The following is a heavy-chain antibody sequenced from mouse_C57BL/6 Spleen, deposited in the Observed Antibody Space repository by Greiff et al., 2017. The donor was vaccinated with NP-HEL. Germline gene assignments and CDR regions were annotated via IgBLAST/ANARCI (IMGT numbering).Heavy chain of an antibody. CDR2: INPYNGGT. Sequence: VQLQQSGPVLVKPGASVKMSCKASGYTFTDYYMNWVKQSHGKSLEWIGVINPYNGGTSYNQKFKGKATLTVDKSSSTAYMELNSLTSEDSAVYYCARRGDGNSVYWYFDVWGTGTTVTVSS. D-gene: IGHD2-1*01. V-gene: IGHV1-19*01. J-gene: IGHJ1*03. CDR1: GYTFTDYY. CDR3: ARRGDGNSVYWYFDV.